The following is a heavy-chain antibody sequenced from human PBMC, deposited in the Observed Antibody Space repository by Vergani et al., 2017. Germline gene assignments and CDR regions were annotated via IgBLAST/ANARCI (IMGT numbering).Heavy chain of an antibody. V-gene: IGHV4-38-2*01. J-gene: IGHJ4*02. CDR2: IYHSGNT. CDR1: GYSITSGYY. Sequence: QVQLQESGPGLVKPSETLSLTCAVSGYSITSGYYWGWIRQPPGQGLEWIGTIYHSGNTYYNPSLKSRVTISVDTSNNQFSLQLRSVTAADTAFYYCARQGSSSELADYWGQGTLVTVSS. CDR3: ARQGSSSELADY. D-gene: IGHD6-13*01.